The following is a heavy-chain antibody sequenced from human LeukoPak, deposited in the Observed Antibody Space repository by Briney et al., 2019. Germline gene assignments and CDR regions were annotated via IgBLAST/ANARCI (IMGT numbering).Heavy chain of an antibody. Sequence: SETLSLTCTVSVRSISSYYWSWIRHPPEKGLEWIGYIYYSGSTNYNPFLKGRVPISVTTSKNKFTLKLTSEITADTAVYYCTRGTAVYGGNSPYYFDYWGQGTLVTVSS. D-gene: IGHD4-23*01. J-gene: IGHJ4*02. CDR3: TRGTAVYGGNSPYYFDY. CDR1: VRSISSYY. CDR2: IYYSGST. V-gene: IGHV4-59*01.